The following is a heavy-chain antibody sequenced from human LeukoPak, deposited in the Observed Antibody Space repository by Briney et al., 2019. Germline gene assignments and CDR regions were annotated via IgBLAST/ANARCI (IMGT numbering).Heavy chain of an antibody. J-gene: IGHJ6*03. CDR1: GFTFSDYY. V-gene: IGHV3-11*04. D-gene: IGHD6-13*01. CDR2: ISSSGSTI. CDR3: ASWGIYYYYYMDG. Sequence: GGSLRLSCAASGFTFSDYYMSWIRQAPGKGLEWVSYISSSGSTIYYADSVKGRFTISRDNAKNSLYLQMNSLRAEDTAVYYCASWGIYYYYYMDGWGKGATVTVSS.